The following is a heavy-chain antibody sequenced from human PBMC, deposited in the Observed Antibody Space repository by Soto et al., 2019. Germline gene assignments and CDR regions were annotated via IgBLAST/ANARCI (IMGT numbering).Heavy chain of an antibody. D-gene: IGHD2-15*01. Sequence: KVAWKSVGYTFTSYAVHWGRHNNGQRLEWMGWINAGNGNTKYSQKFQGRVTITRDTSASTAYMELSSLRFEDTAVFYCARGFSGGFADWLDPWCPGTLVTVS. CDR1: GYTFTSYA. V-gene: IGHV1-3*01. J-gene: IGHJ5*02. CDR3: ARGFSGGFADWLDP. CDR2: INAGNGNT.